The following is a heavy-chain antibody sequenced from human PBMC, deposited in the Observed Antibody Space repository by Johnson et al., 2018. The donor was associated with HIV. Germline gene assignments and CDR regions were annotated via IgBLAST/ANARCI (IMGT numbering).Heavy chain of an antibody. D-gene: IGHD3-10*01. CDR1: GFTFSSYG. CDR3: ARHRAAVLWFREGDTFDI. Sequence: QVQLVESGGGVVQPGRSLRLSCAASGFTFSSYGMHWVRQAPGKGLEWVAVISYDGSNKYYADSVKGRFTISRDNSKNTLYLQMNSLRAEDTAVYYCARHRAAVLWFREGDTFDIWGQGTMVTVSS. CDR2: ISYDGSNK. J-gene: IGHJ3*02. V-gene: IGHV3-30*03.